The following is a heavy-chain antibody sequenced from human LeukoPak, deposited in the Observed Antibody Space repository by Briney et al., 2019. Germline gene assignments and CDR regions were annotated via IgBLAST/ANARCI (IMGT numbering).Heavy chain of an antibody. CDR1: GFTFGDYA. CDR3: AKELPTLIYYYMDV. Sequence: GGSLRLSCAASGFTFGDYAMTWVRQAPEKGLEWVSTISASGGSTYYADSVKGRFTISRDNSKNTLYLQISSLRAEDTALYFCAKELPTLIYYYMDVWGKGTTVTVSS. CDR2: ISASGGST. J-gene: IGHJ6*03. V-gene: IGHV3-23*01.